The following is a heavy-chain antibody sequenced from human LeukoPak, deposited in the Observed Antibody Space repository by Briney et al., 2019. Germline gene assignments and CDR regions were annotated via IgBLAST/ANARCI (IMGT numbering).Heavy chain of an antibody. D-gene: IGHD1-26*01. CDR2: IYPSDSDT. CDR3: ARPLQGIVGATGFDY. J-gene: IGHJ4*02. Sequence: GESLKISCQGSEYGFTTYWIAWLRQMPGKGLEWMGIIYPSDSDTRYSPSFQGQVTISADKSIKTAYLQWSSLKASDAAMYYCARPLQGIVGATGFDYWGQGTLVTVSS. V-gene: IGHV5-51*01. CDR1: EYGFTTYW.